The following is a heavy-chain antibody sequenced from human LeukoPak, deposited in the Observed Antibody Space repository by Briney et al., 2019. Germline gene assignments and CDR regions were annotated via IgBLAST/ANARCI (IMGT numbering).Heavy chain of an antibody. Sequence: GGSLRLSCAAPGFTFSSYSMNWVRQAPGKGLEWVSSISSSSSYIYYADSVKGRFTISRDNAKNSLYLQMNSLRAEDTAVYYCARGAGEQQLVHYFDYWGQGTLVTVSS. CDR1: GFTFSSYS. CDR2: ISSSSSYI. CDR3: ARGAGEQQLVHYFDY. V-gene: IGHV3-21*01. D-gene: IGHD6-13*01. J-gene: IGHJ4*02.